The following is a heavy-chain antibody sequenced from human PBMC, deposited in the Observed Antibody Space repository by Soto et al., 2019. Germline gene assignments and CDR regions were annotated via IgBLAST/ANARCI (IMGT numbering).Heavy chain of an antibody. CDR2: IYTSGST. V-gene: IGHV4-4*07. CDR3: ARDRADYYYGMDV. J-gene: IGHJ6*02. Sequence: SETLSLTCTVSNGSISNFYWSWIRQPAGKGLEWIGRIYTSGSTNYNPSLKSRVTMSVDTSKNQFSLKLSSVTAADTAVYYCARDRADYYYGMDVWGQGTTVTVSS. CDR1: NGSISNFY.